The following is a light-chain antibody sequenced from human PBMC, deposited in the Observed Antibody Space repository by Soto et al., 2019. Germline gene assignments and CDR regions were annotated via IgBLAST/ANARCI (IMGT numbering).Light chain of an antibody. V-gene: IGKV1-33*01. J-gene: IGKJ1*01. CDR1: QDISNY. CDR3: QQYNILST. CDR2: DAS. Sequence: DIQMTHSPSSLSASVGDRVTITCQASQDISNYLNWYQQKPGKAPKLLIYDASNLETGVPSRFSGSGSGTEFTLTISSLHPDDFATYYCQQYNILSTFGQGTKVDIK.